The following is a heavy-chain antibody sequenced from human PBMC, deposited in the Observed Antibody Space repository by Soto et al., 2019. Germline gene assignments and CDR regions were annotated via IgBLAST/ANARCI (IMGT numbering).Heavy chain of an antibody. D-gene: IGHD4-17*01. CDR1: GFTFNKAW. V-gene: IGHV3-15*01. J-gene: IGHJ4*02. Sequence: EVQLVESGGDLVKPGGSLRLSCAASGFTFNKAWMSWVRQAPGKGLEWVGRMKSTTDGGTTDYAAPVKGRFTISRDDSKNTLYLQMNSLKIEDTGLYYCTTDLRWEFFPGDYWGQGTLVTVSS. CDR3: TTDLRWEFFPGDY. CDR2: MKSTTDGGTT.